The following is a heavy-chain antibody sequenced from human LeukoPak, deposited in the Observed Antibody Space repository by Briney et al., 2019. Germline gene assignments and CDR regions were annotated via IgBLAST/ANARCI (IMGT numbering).Heavy chain of an antibody. D-gene: IGHD5-18*01. CDR2: IKLDGSET. V-gene: IGHV3-7*04. Sequence: GGSLRLSCAASGFTFSSYWINWVRQAPGKGLEWVANIKLDGSETNYVDSVKGRFTISRDNANNSLFLQMNSLRAEDTAVYYCARGYSYVFYWGQGTLVSVSS. CDR3: ARGYSYVFY. J-gene: IGHJ4*02. CDR1: GFTFSSYW.